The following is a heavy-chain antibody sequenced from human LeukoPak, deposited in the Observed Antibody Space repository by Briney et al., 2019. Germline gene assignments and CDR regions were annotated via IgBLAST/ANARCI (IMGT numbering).Heavy chain of an antibody. D-gene: IGHD7-27*01. CDR3: IRIRTGEHQYGMDV. CDR2: IDTVGNT. CDR1: GFTFSSYD. V-gene: IGHV3-13*01. Sequence: GGSLRLSCAASGFTFSSYDMHWVRQATGKGLEWVSAIDTVGNTYYAGSVKGRFIISRENAKNSLYLQMNSLRDGDTAVYYCIRIRTGEHQYGMDVWGQGTTVTVSS. J-gene: IGHJ6*02.